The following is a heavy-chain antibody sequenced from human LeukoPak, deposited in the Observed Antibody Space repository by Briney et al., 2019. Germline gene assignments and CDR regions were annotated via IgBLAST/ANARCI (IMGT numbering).Heavy chain of an antibody. CDR3: ATGASKVTTDFANY. CDR2: IDPSDSYT. CDR1: GYSFTNDW. D-gene: IGHD4-17*01. J-gene: IGHJ4*02. V-gene: IGHV5-10-1*01. Sequence: GESLTISCKGSGYSFTNDWISWVRQMPGKGLEWTGRIDPSDSYTKYSPSFEGHVTISVDKSISTAFLQWNSLKASDSAMYYCATGASKVTTDFANYWGQGTQVAVSS.